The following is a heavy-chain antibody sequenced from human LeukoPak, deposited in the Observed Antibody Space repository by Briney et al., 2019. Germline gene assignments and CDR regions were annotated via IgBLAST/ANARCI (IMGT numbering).Heavy chain of an antibody. Sequence: GGYLRLXCAASGFTFSSYSMNWVRQAPGKGLEWVSAISSSSSYIYYADSVKGRFTISRDNAKNSLYLQMNTLRAEDTAVYYCARMALFGRWGQGTLVTVSS. J-gene: IGHJ4*02. CDR1: GFTFSSYS. V-gene: IGHV3-21*01. CDR2: ISSSSSYI. CDR3: ARMALFGR. D-gene: IGHD3-10*01.